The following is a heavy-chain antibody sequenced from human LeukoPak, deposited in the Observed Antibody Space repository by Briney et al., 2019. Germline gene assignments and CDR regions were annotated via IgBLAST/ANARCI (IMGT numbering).Heavy chain of an antibody. CDR1: GYTFTGYY. V-gene: IGHV1-2*02. D-gene: IGHD5-18*01. Sequence: GASVKVSCKASGYTFTGYYMHWVRQAPGQGLEWMGWINPNSGGTNYAQKFQGRVTMTRDTSISTAYMELSRLRSDDTAVYYCARDRAVGYSYGFYYYYYMDVWGKGTTVTVSS. CDR2: INPNSGGT. J-gene: IGHJ6*03. CDR3: ARDRAVGYSYGFYYYYYMDV.